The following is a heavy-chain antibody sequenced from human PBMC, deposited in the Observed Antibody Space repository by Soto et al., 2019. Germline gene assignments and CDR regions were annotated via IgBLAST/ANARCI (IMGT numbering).Heavy chain of an antibody. CDR1: GGSIVGSY. CDR3: ARSVAVPGAHIAY. V-gene: IGHV4-59*01. J-gene: IGHJ4*02. D-gene: IGHD6-19*01. CDR2: VYYTGST. Sequence: SETLSLTCIVSGGSIVGSYWRWNRQSPGKGMELLGYVYYTGSTNYSPSLKSRVRISVDTSKNELSLRLSSVNAADTAVYFCARSVAVPGAHIAYWGQGTQVTVST.